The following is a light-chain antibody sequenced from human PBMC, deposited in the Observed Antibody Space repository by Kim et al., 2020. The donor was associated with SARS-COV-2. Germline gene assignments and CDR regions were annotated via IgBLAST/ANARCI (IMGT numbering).Light chain of an antibody. CDR2: LNSDGRH. CDR1: SGHSTYD. J-gene: IGLJ2*01. V-gene: IGLV4-69*01. CDR3: HTWSTAIV. Sequence: GAWVKLTCTLSSGHSTYDITWHQQQPGKGPRYLMKLNSDGRHIKGDGIPDRFSGSSSGAERYLTISSLQSEDEADYYCHTWSTAIVFGGGTQLTVL.